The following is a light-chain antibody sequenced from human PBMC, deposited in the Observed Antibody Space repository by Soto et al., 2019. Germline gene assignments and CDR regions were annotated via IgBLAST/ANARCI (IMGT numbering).Light chain of an antibody. J-gene: IGLJ3*02. CDR3: SSYTSISTRV. Sequence: QSALTQSASVSGSPGQSITISCTGTSSDVGSYNYVSWYQQHPGKAPKLMIYEVSNRPSGVSNRFSGSKSDNTASLTISGLQAEDEANYYCSSYTSISTRVFGGGTKLTVL. V-gene: IGLV2-14*01. CDR1: SSDVGSYNY. CDR2: EVS.